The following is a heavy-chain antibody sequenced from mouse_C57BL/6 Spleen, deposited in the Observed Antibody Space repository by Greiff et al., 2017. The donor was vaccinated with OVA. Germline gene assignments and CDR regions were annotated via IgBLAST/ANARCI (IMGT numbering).Heavy chain of an antibody. CDR3: ARWDDGYPYWYFDV. D-gene: IGHD2-3*01. CDR1: GYAFSSSW. Sequence: QVQLQQSGPELVKPGASVKISCKASGYAFSSSWMNWVTPRPGTGLEWIGRIYPGAGVPKYHGKFKGTATLTADKSASTAYMQLSSLTSDDSAVYVCARWDDGYPYWYFDVWGTGTTVTVSS. CDR2: IYPGAGVP. V-gene: IGHV1-82*01. J-gene: IGHJ1*03.